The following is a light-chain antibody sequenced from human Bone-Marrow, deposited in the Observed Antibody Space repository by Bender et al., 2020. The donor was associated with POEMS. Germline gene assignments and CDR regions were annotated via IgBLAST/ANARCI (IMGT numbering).Light chain of an antibody. Sequence: SYVLTQPPSVSVAPGQTARIPCAGNNLGSLHVHWYQQKPGQAPVLVVYDDFVRPSGIPERFSGSKSGTSASLAITGLQSDDEAIYFCVAWDASLNGWVFGGGTKLTVL. CDR1: NLGSLH. V-gene: IGLV3-21*02. CDR2: DDF. J-gene: IGLJ3*02. CDR3: VAWDASLNGWV.